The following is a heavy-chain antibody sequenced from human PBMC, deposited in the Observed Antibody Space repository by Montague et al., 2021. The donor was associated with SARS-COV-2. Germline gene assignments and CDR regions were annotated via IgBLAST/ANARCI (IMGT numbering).Heavy chain of an antibody. Sequence: SETLSLTCAVYGGSFSGYYWSCIRHPPGKGLEWIGEIHHSGSTNYNPSLKSRVIISADTSKNQFSLKLSSATAAATAVYYCARATLGITMIVVVMTAINSDFDYWGQGTLVTVSS. V-gene: IGHV4-34*01. CDR3: ARATLGITMIVVVMTAINSDFDY. CDR1: GGSFSGYY. D-gene: IGHD3-22*01. CDR2: IHHSGST. J-gene: IGHJ4*02.